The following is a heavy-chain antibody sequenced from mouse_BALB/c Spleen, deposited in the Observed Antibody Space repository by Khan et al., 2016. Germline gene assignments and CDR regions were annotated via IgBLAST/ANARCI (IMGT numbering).Heavy chain of an antibody. CDR3: VREYYPFAMDY. J-gene: IGHJ4*01. CDR1: GFTFNTYA. V-gene: IGHV10-3*03. Sequence: EVQLVESGGGLVQPKGSLKLSCAASGFTFNTYAMHWVCQAPGKGLEWVARIRSKSNNYATYYADSVKDRFTISRDDSQSMLYLQMKNLKTEDTAMYYCVREYYPFAMDYWGQGTSVTVSS. CDR2: IRSKSNNYAT. D-gene: IGHD1-1*01.